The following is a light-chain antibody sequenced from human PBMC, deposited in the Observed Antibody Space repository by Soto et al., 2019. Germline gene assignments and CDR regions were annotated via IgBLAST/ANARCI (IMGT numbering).Light chain of an antibody. CDR1: QSVSSY. CDR2: GAS. J-gene: IGKJ1*01. CDR3: QQYGSSPQT. V-gene: IGKV3-20*01. Sequence: EIVLTQSPATLSLSPGERATLSCRASQSVSSYLAWYQQRSGRAPRLLIYGASSRATGIPNRFSGSGSGTDFTLTISRLEPEDFAVYYCQQYGSSPQTFGQGTKVDIK.